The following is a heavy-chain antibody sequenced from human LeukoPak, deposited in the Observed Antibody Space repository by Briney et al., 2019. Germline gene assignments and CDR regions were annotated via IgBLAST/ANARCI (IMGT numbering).Heavy chain of an antibody. CDR2: FDPEDGET. J-gene: IGHJ4*02. CDR1: GYTLTELF. D-gene: IGHD6-6*01. Sequence: ASVKVSCKASGYTLTELFMHWVRQAPGKGLEWMGGFDPEDGETIYAQKFQGRFTMTEDTSTDTAYMELSSLRSEDTAVYYCTRVRKEYSSFPYYFDYWGQGTLVTVSS. V-gene: IGHV1-24*01. CDR3: TRVRKEYSSFPYYFDY.